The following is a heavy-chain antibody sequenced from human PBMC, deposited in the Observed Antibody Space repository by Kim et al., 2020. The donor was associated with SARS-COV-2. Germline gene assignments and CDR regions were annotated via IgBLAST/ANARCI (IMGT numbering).Heavy chain of an antibody. CDR1: GFTVPNAW. CDR3: TTGTTGAEDD. V-gene: IGHV3-15*01. CDR2: IKSIADGGTA. D-gene: IGHD1-1*01. Sequence: GGSLRLSCAASGFTVPNAWMSWVRQAPGKGLEWVGHIKSIADGGTANYVAPVKGIFTISRDDSENTLFLQMNSLKIEDTAMYYCTTGTTGAEDDWGQGTLVTVSS. J-gene: IGHJ4*02.